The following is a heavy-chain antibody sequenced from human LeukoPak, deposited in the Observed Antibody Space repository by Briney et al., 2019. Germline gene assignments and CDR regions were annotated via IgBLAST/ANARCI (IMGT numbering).Heavy chain of an antibody. CDR1: GYTFTSYD. Sequence: ASVKVSCKTSGYTFTSYDINWVRQATGQGLEWMGWMNPNSGNTGYAQKFQGRVTMTRDTSIGTAYMELSSLRSEDTAVYYCARCNITVAGIQTYNWFDPWGQGTLVTVSS. V-gene: IGHV1-8*01. D-gene: IGHD6-19*01. J-gene: IGHJ5*02. CDR3: ARCNITVAGIQTYNWFDP. CDR2: MNPNSGNT.